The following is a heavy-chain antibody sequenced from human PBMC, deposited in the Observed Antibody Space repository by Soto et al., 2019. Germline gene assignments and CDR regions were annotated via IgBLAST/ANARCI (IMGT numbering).Heavy chain of an antibody. J-gene: IGHJ6*02. CDR2: IYYSWST. Sequence: QVQLQESGPGLVKPSQTLSLTCTVSGGSISSGGYYWSWIRQHPGKGLERIGYIYYSWSTYYNPSLMSRVTISVDTSKKQFSMKLRYVNVADMAVYDCARVCQDGSGGSAYCYYGMDVWGQGTTVTVSS. CDR1: GGSISSGGYY. D-gene: IGHD2-15*01. V-gene: IGHV4-31*03. CDR3: ARVCQDGSGGSAYCYYGMDV.